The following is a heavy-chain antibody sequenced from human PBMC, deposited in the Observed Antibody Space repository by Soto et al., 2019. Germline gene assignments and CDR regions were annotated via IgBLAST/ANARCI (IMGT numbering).Heavy chain of an antibody. Sequence: XGTLALPCTVSGGSISSYYGSWIRQPPGKGLEWIGYIYYSGSTNYNPSLKSRVTISVDTSKNQFSLKLSSVTAADTAVYYCARVIGYCSGGSCNWFDPWGQGTLVTVSS. V-gene: IGHV4-59*01. J-gene: IGHJ5*02. CDR3: ARVIGYCSGGSCNWFDP. CDR2: IYYSGST. CDR1: GGSISSYY. D-gene: IGHD2-15*01.